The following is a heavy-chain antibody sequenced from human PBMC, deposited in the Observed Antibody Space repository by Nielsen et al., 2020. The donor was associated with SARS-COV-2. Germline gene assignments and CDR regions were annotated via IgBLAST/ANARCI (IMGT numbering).Heavy chain of an antibody. D-gene: IGHD3-22*01. Sequence: PGKGLEWIGYIYYSGSTNYNPSLKSRVTISVDTSKNQFSLKLSSVTAADTAVYYCARDSPSDSSGYYSLGYWGQGTLVTVSS. J-gene: IGHJ4*02. V-gene: IGHV4-59*12. CDR3: ARDSPSDSSGYYSLGY. CDR2: IYYSGST.